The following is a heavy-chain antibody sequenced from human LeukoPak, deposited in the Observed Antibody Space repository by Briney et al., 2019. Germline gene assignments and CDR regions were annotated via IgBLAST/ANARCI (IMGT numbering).Heavy chain of an antibody. J-gene: IGHJ4*02. CDR3: ARASYYYDSSGYPGYYFDY. V-gene: IGHV1-2*02. CDR2: INPNSGGT. Sequence: ASVKVSCKASGYTFTDYYMHWVRQAPGQGLEWMGWINPNSGGTNYAQKFQGRVTMTRDTSISTAYMELSRLRSDDTAVYYCARASYYYDSSGYPGYYFDYWGQGTLVIVSS. D-gene: IGHD3-22*01. CDR1: GYTFTDYY.